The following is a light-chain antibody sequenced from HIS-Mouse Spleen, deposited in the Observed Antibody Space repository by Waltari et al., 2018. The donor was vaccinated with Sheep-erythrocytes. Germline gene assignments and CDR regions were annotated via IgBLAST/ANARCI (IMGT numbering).Light chain of an antibody. CDR3: QVWDSSSDHPV. J-gene: IGLJ3*02. CDR1: NIGSKS. V-gene: IGLV3-21*02. Sequence: SYVLTQPPSVSVAPGQTARITCGGNNIGSKSVHWYQQKPGQAPVLVAYDDSDRPSGIPERLSGSNAGKTATLTIGGVEAGDEADYYCQVWDSSSDHPVFGGGTKLTVL. CDR2: DDS.